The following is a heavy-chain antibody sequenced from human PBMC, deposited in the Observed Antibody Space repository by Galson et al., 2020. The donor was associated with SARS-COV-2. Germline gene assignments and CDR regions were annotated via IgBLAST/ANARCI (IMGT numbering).Heavy chain of an antibody. Sequence: ASVKVSCKVSGYTLTELSLHWVRQAPGKGLEWMGGFDPEDGETIYAQQFQGRVTMTEDTSTDTAYMELSSLRTEDTAVYYCATLRVSTGTILHYYYGMDVWGQGTTVTVSS. CDR3: ATLRVSTGTILHYYYGMDV. J-gene: IGHJ6*02. CDR1: GYTLTELS. V-gene: IGHV1-24*01. D-gene: IGHD1-7*01. CDR2: FDPEDGET.